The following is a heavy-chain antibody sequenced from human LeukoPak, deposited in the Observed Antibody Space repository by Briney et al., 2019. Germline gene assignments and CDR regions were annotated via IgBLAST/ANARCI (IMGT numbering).Heavy chain of an antibody. CDR1: GFTFSSYA. D-gene: IGHD6-6*01. CDR2: ISSNGGST. CDR3: ARDGTYSSSSFDY. Sequence: GGSLRLSCSASGFTFSSYAMHWVRQAPGKGLEYVSAISSNGGSTYYADSVKGRFTISRDNSKNTLYLQMSSLRAEDTAVYYCARDGTYSSSSFDYWGQGTLVTVSS. V-gene: IGHV3-64D*06. J-gene: IGHJ4*02.